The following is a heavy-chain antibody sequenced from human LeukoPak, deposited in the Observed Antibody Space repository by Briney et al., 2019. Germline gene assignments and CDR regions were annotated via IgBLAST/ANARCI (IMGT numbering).Heavy chain of an antibody. D-gene: IGHD3-9*01. V-gene: IGHV3-11*01. CDR1: GFTFRNYW. Sequence: GGSLRLSCAASGFTFRNYWMGWVRQAPGKGLEWVSYITDSGSTIHYADSVNGRFTISRDNAKNSLYLQMNSLRAEDSAVYYCARSIGLTGGGVDVWGRGTTVTVSS. CDR3: ARSIGLTGGGVDV. CDR2: ITDSGSTI. J-gene: IGHJ6*02.